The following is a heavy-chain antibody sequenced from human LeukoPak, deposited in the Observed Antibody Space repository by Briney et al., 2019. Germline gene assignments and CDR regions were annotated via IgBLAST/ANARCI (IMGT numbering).Heavy chain of an antibody. J-gene: IGHJ2*01. CDR2: IYHSGST. V-gene: IGHV4-38-2*02. CDR1: GYSISSGYY. D-gene: IGHD5-18*01. CDR3: ARGLGNSYGSRGDWYFDL. Sequence: KPSETLSLTCTVSGYSISSGYYWGWIRQPPGKGLEWIGSIYHSGSTYYNPSLKSRVTISVDTSKNQFSLKLSSVTAADTAVYYCARGLGNSYGSRGDWYFDLWGRGTLVTVSS.